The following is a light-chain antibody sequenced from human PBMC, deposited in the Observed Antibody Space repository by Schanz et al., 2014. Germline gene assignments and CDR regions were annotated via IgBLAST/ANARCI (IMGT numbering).Light chain of an antibody. J-gene: IGLJ3*02. CDR2: DVS. CDR1: SSDVGNYNY. Sequence: QSALTQPRSVSGSPGQSVTISCTGTSSDVGNYNYVSWYQRHPGKAPKLIIYDVSKRPSGVPDRFSGSKSGNTASLTISGLQAEDEADYYCSTWDDILNGQGVFGGGTKLTVL. V-gene: IGLV2-11*01. CDR3: STWDDILNGQGV.